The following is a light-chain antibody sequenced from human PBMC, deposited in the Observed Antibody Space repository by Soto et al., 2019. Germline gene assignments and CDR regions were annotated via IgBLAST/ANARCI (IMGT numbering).Light chain of an antibody. Sequence: DIQMTQSPTSLSASVGQRVTISCQASHDIKKFLNWFQEKPGKAPRLLFYDASNLQTGVPSRFRGSGSGTHFTLTITSLQPEDVATYYCLRYDSLPPTCGQGTPLDIK. CDR2: DAS. CDR3: LRYDSLPPT. J-gene: IGKJ5*01. CDR1: HDIKKF. V-gene: IGKV1-33*01.